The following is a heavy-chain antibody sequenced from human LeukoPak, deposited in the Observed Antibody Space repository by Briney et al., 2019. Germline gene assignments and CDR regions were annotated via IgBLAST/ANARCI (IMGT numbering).Heavy chain of an antibody. J-gene: IGHJ4*02. Sequence: ASVKVSFKASGYTFTSYYMHWVRQAPGQGLEWMGWINPNSGGTNYAQKFQGRVTMTRDTSISTAYMELSRLRSDDTAVYYCARNPSTTGTKDYWGQGTLVTVSS. D-gene: IGHD1-1*01. V-gene: IGHV1-2*02. CDR3: ARNPSTTGTKDY. CDR2: INPNSGGT. CDR1: GYTFTSYY.